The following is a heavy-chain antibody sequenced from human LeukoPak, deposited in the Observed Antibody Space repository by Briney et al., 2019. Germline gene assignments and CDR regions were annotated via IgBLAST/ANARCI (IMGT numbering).Heavy chain of an antibody. CDR3: VRHDGRSGGTMGALDS. D-gene: IGHD4-23*01. CDR2: IYYGRTI. V-gene: IGHV4-39*01. Sequence: PSETLSLTCTISAASISSSSHHWGWIRQSPGKGLEWIGSIYYGRTIYYNPSLNSRVTISVVTSKDQFTLQLNPVTAADTAVYYCVRHDGRSGGTMGALDSWGQGSLVTVSS. CDR1: AASISSSSHH. J-gene: IGHJ4*02.